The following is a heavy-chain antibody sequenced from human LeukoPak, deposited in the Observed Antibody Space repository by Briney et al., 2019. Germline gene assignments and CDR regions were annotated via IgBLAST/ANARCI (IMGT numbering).Heavy chain of an antibody. CDR1: GFNFSSYA. CDR2: IRSSGGST. V-gene: IGHV3-23*01. Sequence: GGSLRLSFAASGFNFSSYAISWVRQASGKGLELVSTIRSSGGSTHYADSVKGRFTISRDNSKNTLYLQMNSLRAEDTAVYYCAKKTSIVGAFDYWGQGTLVTVSS. J-gene: IGHJ4*02. CDR3: AKKTSIVGAFDY. D-gene: IGHD1-26*01.